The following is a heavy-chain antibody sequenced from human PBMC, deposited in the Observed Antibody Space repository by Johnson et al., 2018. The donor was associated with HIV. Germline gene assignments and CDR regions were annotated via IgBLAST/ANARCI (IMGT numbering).Heavy chain of an antibody. CDR1: GFTFSTYG. CDR3: ARVSQQQGGVYDAFDI. V-gene: IGHV3-30*19. D-gene: IGHD6-13*01. Sequence: QVQLVESGGGVVQPGRSLRLSCAASGFTFSTYGMHWVRQAPGQGLEWVAVMWYDGSDKYYADSLKARFPISRDNSKNTLYLQMNSLRAEDTAVYYCARVSQQQGGVYDAFDIWGQGTMVTVSS. CDR2: MWYDGSDK. J-gene: IGHJ3*02.